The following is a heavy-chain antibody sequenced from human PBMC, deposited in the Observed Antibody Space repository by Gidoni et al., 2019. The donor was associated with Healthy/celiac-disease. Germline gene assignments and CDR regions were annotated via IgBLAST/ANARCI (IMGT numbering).Heavy chain of an antibody. D-gene: IGHD2-21*01. J-gene: IGHJ5*02. CDR3: ARGRGVIRFDP. CDR2: IYYSGST. Sequence: QVQLQESGPGLVKPSETLSLTCTVSGGSISSYYWSWIRQPPGKGLEWIGYIYYSGSTNYNPSLKSRVTISVDTSKNQFSLKLSSVTAADTAVYYCARGRGVIRFDPWGQGTLVTVSS. CDR1: GGSISSYY. V-gene: IGHV4-59*01.